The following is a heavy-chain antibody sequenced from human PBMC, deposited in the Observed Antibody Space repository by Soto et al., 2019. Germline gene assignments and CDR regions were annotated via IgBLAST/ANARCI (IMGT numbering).Heavy chain of an antibody. CDR2: IYYSGST. D-gene: IGHD2-2*01. J-gene: IGHJ4*02. CDR3: ARVGVQADSYFVQTTLFDY. V-gene: IGHV4-30-4*01. Sequence: KPSETLSLTCTVSGGSISSGDYYWSCIRQPPGKGLEWIGYIYYSGSTYSNPSPKSRVTISVDTSKNQFYLKLSSVTAADTAVYYCARVGVQADSYFVQTTLFDYWGQGTLVTVCS. CDR1: GGSISSGDYY.